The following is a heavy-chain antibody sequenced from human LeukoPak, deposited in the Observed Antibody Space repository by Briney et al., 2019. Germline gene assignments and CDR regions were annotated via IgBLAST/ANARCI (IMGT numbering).Heavy chain of an antibody. J-gene: IGHJ4*02. D-gene: IGHD3-10*01. Sequence: GGSLRLSCAASGFTFNSYEMNWVRQAPGKGLEWVSYISSSGSTIFYADSVEGRFTISRDNAKNSLYLRMNSLRAEDTAVYYCARGGVYYGSGSYPLDYWGQGTLVTVSS. CDR3: ARGGVYYGSGSYPLDY. CDR2: ISSSGSTI. V-gene: IGHV3-48*03. CDR1: GFTFNSYE.